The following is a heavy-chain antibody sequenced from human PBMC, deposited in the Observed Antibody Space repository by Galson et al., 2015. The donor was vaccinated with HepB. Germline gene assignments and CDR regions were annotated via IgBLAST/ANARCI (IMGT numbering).Heavy chain of an antibody. Sequence: SVKVSCKVSGYTLTDLSMHWVRRAPGKGLEWMGGFDPEDGETIYAQKFQGRVTMTEDTSTDTAYMELSSLRSEDTAVYYCATARAARGEYYFDYWGQGTLVTVSS. CDR1: GYTLTDLS. V-gene: IGHV1-24*01. CDR2: FDPEDGET. D-gene: IGHD6-6*01. CDR3: ATARAARGEYYFDY. J-gene: IGHJ4*02.